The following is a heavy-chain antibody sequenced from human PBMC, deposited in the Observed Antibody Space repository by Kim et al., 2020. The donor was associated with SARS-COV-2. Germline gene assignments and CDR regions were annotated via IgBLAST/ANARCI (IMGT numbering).Heavy chain of an antibody. J-gene: IGHJ6*02. Sequence: PAFQGHVTITADKSISTAYLQWSSLKASDTAMYYCARPQTSYYYYGMDVWGQGTTVTVSS. CDR3: ARPQTSYYYYGMDV. V-gene: IGHV5-10-1*01.